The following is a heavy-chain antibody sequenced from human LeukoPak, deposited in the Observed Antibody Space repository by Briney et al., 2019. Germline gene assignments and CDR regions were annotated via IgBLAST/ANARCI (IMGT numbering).Heavy chain of an antibody. CDR2: ISYDGSNK. CDR1: GFAFGSYA. CDR3: ARGTGVLNAFDI. Sequence: GGSLRLSCEASGFAFGSYAMLWVRQAPGRGLEWVAVISYDGSNKYYTDSVKGRFTISRDNSKNTLYLQMNSLRAEDTAVYYCARGTGVLNAFDIWGQGTMVTVSS. D-gene: IGHD3-16*01. V-gene: IGHV3-30-3*01. J-gene: IGHJ3*02.